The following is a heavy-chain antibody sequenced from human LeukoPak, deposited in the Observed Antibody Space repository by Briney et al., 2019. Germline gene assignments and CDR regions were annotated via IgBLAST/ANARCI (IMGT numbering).Heavy chain of an antibody. CDR1: GFTFSSYD. D-gene: IGHD5-24*01. J-gene: IGHJ4*02. Sequence: HPGGSLRLSCAASGFTFSSYDMRWVRQAPGKGLEWVSGISGSGGSTYYADSVKGRFTISRDNSKNTLYLQMNSLRVEDTAVYYCAKSGYNRFDYWGQGTRVTVSS. V-gene: IGHV3-23*01. CDR2: ISGSGGST. CDR3: AKSGYNRFDY.